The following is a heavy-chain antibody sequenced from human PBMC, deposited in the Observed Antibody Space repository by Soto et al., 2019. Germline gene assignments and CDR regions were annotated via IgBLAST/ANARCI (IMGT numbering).Heavy chain of an antibody. CDR3: ARDWASDNSWPSGRLDP. CDR1: GDSINSGAYF. V-gene: IGHV4-31*03. CDR2: IYYSGRT. J-gene: IGHJ5*02. D-gene: IGHD3-22*01. Sequence: QVQLQESGPGLVKPSQTLSLACSVSGDSINSGAYFWTWIRQHPEKGLEWIGYIYYSGRTYYNPSLKRRLNLTIDKSKNPFSLKLTSVTGGDTGVYYCARDWASDNSWPSGRLDPWGQGTLVTVSS.